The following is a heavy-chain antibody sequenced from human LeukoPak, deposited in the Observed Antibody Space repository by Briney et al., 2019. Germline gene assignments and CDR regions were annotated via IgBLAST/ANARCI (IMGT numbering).Heavy chain of an antibody. CDR3: AGVGSVGYYDFWSGYYPFDY. Sequence: PSETLSLTCAVYGGSFSNYYWSWIRQPPGKGLEWIGEINHGGSTNYNPSLKSRVTISVDTSKNQFSLKLSSVTAADTAVYYCAGVGSVGYYDFWSGYYPFDYWGQGTLVTVSS. V-gene: IGHV4-34*01. CDR1: GGSFSNYY. J-gene: IGHJ4*02. CDR2: INHGGST. D-gene: IGHD3-3*01.